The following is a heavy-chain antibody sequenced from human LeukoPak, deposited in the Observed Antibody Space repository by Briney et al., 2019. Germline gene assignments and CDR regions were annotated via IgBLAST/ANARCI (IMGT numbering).Heavy chain of an antibody. V-gene: IGHV3-23*01. CDR2: ISGSGGST. CDR3: AKQYYDFWSGYYFQH. J-gene: IGHJ1*01. Sequence: GGSLRLSCAASGFTFSSYAMSWVRQAPGKGPEWVSAISGSGGSTYYADSVKGRFTISRDNSKNTLYLQMNSLRAEDTAVYYCAKQYYDFWSGYYFQHWGQGTLVTVSS. CDR1: GFTFSSYA. D-gene: IGHD3-3*01.